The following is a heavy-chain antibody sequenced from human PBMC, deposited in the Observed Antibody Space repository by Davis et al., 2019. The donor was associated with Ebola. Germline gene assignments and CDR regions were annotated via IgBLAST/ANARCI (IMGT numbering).Heavy chain of an antibody. J-gene: IGHJ4*02. D-gene: IGHD3-10*01. CDR2: IYYSGIT. Sequence: SEILSLTCTVSGGSVSSGSNYWSWIRQPPGKGLEWIGYIYYSGITNYNPSLKSRVTISVDTSKNQFSLKLSSVTAADTAVYHCARDGYYGSGSYFDYWGQGTLVTVSS. CDR3: ARDGYYGSGSYFDY. CDR1: GGSVSSGSNY. V-gene: IGHV4-61*01.